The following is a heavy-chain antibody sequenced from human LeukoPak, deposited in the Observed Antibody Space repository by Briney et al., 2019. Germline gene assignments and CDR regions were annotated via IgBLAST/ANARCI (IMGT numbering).Heavy chain of an antibody. CDR2: ISPSRSET. V-gene: IGHV5-51*01. CDR3: AWRKYFSTWLEP. Sequence: GESLKISCKGSGLDLNDYWIGWVRQMPGKGLEWMGIISPSRSETQYSLPFQGQVTISVDRSTSTAYLQWSSLKASDTAIYYCAWRKYFSTWLEPWGQGTLVTVSS. CDR1: GLDLNDYW. J-gene: IGHJ5*02. D-gene: IGHD1-14*01.